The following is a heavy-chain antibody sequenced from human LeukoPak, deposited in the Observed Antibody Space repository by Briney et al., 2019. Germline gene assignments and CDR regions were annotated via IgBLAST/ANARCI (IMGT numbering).Heavy chain of an antibody. Sequence: SETQSLTCSVSGGSISTYHWNWIRKPPGKGLEWIGYMQSSGISKYNPSLKSRVNIFVDTSKNQFVLNLRSVTAADTAVYYCARDKRHSYGRYFDPWGQGMLVTVSS. D-gene: IGHD5-18*01. J-gene: IGHJ4*02. CDR3: ARDKRHSYGRYFDP. CDR2: MQSSGIS. CDR1: GGSISTYH. V-gene: IGHV4-59*01.